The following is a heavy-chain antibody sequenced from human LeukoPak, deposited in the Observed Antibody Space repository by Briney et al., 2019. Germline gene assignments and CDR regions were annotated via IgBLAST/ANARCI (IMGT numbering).Heavy chain of an antibody. V-gene: IGHV3-7*01. CDR3: ARALNINVGDPN. CDR1: GFTFSHFW. D-gene: IGHD3-16*01. Sequence: GGSLRLSCAASGFTFSHFWMSWVRQAPGKGLEWVAYIKKTGSETYYVDSVKGRFTITRDNTRNSLFLQMYSLRAEDTAVYYCARALNINVGDPNWGQGTLVTVSS. CDR2: IKKTGSET. J-gene: IGHJ4*02.